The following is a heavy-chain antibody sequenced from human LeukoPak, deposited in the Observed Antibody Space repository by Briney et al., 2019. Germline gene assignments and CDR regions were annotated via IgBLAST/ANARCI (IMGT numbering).Heavy chain of an antibody. CDR3: ARVGYRFSINDWSRIGLGAYPTKYYSYMDV. J-gene: IGHJ6*03. Sequence: SETLSLTCAVYGGSFSEYSWTWIRQPPGKGLEWIGEINHSGGANHNASLVSRVIMSVDTSKNQFSLKVSSVTAADTAVYYCARVGYRFSINDWSRIGLGAYPTKYYSYMDVWGKGTTVTVSS. V-gene: IGHV4-34*01. CDR1: GGSFSEYS. CDR2: INHSGGA. D-gene: IGHD5-18*01.